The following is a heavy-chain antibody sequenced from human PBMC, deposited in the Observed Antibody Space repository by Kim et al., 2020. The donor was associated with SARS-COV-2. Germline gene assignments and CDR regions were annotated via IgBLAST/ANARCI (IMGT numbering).Heavy chain of an antibody. Sequence: SVKVSCTASGGTFSNYAISWVRQAPGQGLEWMGRVVIPMFRTTNYAQKFRGRLTITAGESTGTVYMQLSSLRSEDTAVYYCARDKGFYGSGSYQTNFYYALDAWGPGTTVTVSS. CDR1: GGTFSNYA. D-gene: IGHD3-10*01. CDR2: VVIPMFRTT. CDR3: ARDKGFYGSGSYQTNFYYALDA. V-gene: IGHV1-69*13. J-gene: IGHJ6*02.